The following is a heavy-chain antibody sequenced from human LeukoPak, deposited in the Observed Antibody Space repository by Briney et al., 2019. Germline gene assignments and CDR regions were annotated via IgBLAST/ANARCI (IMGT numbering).Heavy chain of an antibody. CDR2: ISWNSRSI. V-gene: IGHV3-9*01. D-gene: IGHD3-22*01. CDR3: AKDSSSGYYRHLDY. J-gene: IGHJ4*02. Sequence: GGSLRLSCVASGFTFHDYGIHWVRQAPGKGLEWVSGISWNSRSIGYADSVKGRFTFSRDNAKNSLYLQMNSLRVEDTAFYYCAKDSSSGYYRHLDYWGRGIQVTVSS. CDR1: GFTFHDYG.